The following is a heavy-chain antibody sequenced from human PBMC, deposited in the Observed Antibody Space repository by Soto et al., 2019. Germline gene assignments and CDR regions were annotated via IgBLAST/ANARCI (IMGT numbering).Heavy chain of an antibody. D-gene: IGHD2-21*01. V-gene: IGHV1-69*14. Sequence: QVQLVQSGAEVKKPGSSVQVTCKASGGTFSSNSISWVRRAPGQGLEWMGGVIPIFNTPKFAQEFQGRVTITADKTTNTSYMEPRSCTSEEAAVYYWARDRSLFGHDKWGQGPGVTVSS. J-gene: IGHJ4*02. CDR2: VIPIFNTP. CDR3: ARDRSLFGHDK. CDR1: GGTFSSNS.